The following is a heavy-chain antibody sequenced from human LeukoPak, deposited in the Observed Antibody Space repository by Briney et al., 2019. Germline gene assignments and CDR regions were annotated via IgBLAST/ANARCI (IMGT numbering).Heavy chain of an antibody. Sequence: PSETLSLXCTVSDGSISAYYWSWIRQPPGRGLEWIGYIYYSGSTIYNPSVNSRVTISVDTPNNHFSLKLSSVTAADTAVYYCARGLYYYDSGSYFYYFDYWGQGTLVTVSS. CDR3: ARGLYYYDSGSYFYYFDY. CDR1: DGSISAYY. D-gene: IGHD3-10*01. V-gene: IGHV4-59*01. CDR2: IYYSGST. J-gene: IGHJ4*02.